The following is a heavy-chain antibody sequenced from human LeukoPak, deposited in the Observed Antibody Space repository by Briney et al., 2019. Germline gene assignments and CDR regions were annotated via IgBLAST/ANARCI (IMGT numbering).Heavy chain of an antibody. CDR2: INPNSGGT. D-gene: IGHD5-18*01. J-gene: IGHJ6*03. CDR3: ARGDTAMVTDYYYYMDV. Sequence: ASVKVSCKASGYTFTGYYMHWVRQAPGQGLEWMGRINPNSGGTNYAQKFQGRGTMTRDTSISTAYLELSRLRSDDTAVYYCARGDTAMVTDYYYYMDVWGKGTTVTVSS. CDR1: GYTFTGYY. V-gene: IGHV1-2*06.